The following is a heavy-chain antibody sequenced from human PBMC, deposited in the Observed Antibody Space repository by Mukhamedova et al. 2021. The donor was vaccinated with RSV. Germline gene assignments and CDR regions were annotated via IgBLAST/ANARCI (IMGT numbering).Heavy chain of an antibody. Sequence: EWVSVVYTGGTSTKYADSVKGRFTISREDSTNTVYLQMSGLRVEDTAIYHCARDRKGSRGFGYFMDAWGKGTTVIVSS. D-gene: IGHD3-10*01. V-gene: IGHV3-23*03. CDR2: VYTGGTST. CDR3: ARDRKGSRGFGYFMDA. J-gene: IGHJ6*03.